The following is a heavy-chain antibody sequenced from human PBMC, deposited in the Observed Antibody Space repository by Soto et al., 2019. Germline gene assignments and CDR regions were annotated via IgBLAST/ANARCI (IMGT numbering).Heavy chain of an antibody. CDR3: RARGVPEWPPSDY. D-gene: IGHD3-3*01. CDR1: GFTFSSYA. V-gene: IGHV3-23*01. Sequence: GGSLRLSCAASGFTFSSYAMSWVRQAPGKGLEWVSAISGSGGSTYYADSVKGRFTISRDNSKNTLYLQMNSLRAEDTAVYYCRARGVPEWPPSDYWGQGTLVTVSS. CDR2: ISGSGGST. J-gene: IGHJ4*02.